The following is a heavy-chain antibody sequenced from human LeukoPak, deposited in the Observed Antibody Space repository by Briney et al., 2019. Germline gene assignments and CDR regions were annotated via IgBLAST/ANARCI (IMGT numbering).Heavy chain of an antibody. J-gene: IGHJ4*02. CDR3: AKVGPRLQYYFDY. Sequence: GGSLRLSCAASGFTFGSYGMHWVRQAPGKGLEWVAVIWYDGSNKYYADSVKGRFTISRDNSKNTLYLQMNSLRAEDTAVYYCAKVGPRLQYYFDYWGQGTLVTVSS. CDR2: IWYDGSNK. V-gene: IGHV3-33*06. CDR1: GFTFGSYG. D-gene: IGHD1-14*01.